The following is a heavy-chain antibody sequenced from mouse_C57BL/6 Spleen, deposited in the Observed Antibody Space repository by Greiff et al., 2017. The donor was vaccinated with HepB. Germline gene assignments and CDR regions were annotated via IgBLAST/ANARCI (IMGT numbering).Heavy chain of an antibody. CDR2: ISYSGST. J-gene: IGHJ2*01. CDR1: GYSITSGYD. Sequence: EVQLVESGPGMVKPSQSLSLTCTVTGYSITSGYDWHWIRHFPGNKLEWMGYISYSGSTNYNPSLKSRISITHDTSKNHFFLKLNSVTTEDTATYYFARGVTAVVDYFDYWGQGTTLTVSS. CDR3: ARGVTAVVDYFDY. D-gene: IGHD1-1*01. V-gene: IGHV3-1*01.